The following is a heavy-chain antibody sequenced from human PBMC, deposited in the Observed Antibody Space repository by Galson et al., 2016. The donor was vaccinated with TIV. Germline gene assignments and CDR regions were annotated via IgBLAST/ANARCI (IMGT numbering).Heavy chain of an antibody. CDR1: GVTFSYFA. J-gene: IGHJ5*02. CDR2: IVPMFGTT. V-gene: IGHV1-69*13. Sequence: SVKVSCKASGVTFSYFAFSWARQAPGQGLEWMGGIVPMFGTTNYAQKFQGRVTISADESTTTAYLELSSPRSEDTAVYYCARGRGIYDSSGYFLFDHWGQGTLVTVSS. D-gene: IGHD3-22*01. CDR3: ARGRGIYDSSGYFLFDH.